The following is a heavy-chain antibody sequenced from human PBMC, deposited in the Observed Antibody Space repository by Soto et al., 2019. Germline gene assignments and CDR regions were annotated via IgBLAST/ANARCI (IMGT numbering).Heavy chain of an antibody. CDR2: IIPIFGTA. CDR1: GGTFSSYA. V-gene: IGHV1-69*13. Sequence: ASVKVSCKASGGTFSSYAISWVRQAPGQGLEWMGGIIPIFGTANYAQKFQGRVTITADESTSTAYMELSSLRSEDTAVYYCARDVRDIVLWVAATYDAFDFWGQGTMVTVSS. D-gene: IGHD2-15*01. CDR3: ARDVRDIVLWVAATYDAFDF. J-gene: IGHJ3*01.